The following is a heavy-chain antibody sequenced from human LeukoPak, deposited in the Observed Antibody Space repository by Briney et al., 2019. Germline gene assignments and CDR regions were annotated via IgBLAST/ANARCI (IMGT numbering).Heavy chain of an antibody. CDR1: GFTFSSYA. J-gene: IGHJ4*02. D-gene: IGHD5-12*01. V-gene: IGHV3-30-3*01. CDR3: ARDGIVDIVATMFFDY. Sequence: GGSLRLSCAASGFTFSSYAMHWVRQASGKGLEWVAVISYDGSNKYYADSVKGRFTISRDNSKNTLYLQMNSLRAEDTAVYYCARDGIVDIVATMFFDYWGQGTLVTVSS. CDR2: ISYDGSNK.